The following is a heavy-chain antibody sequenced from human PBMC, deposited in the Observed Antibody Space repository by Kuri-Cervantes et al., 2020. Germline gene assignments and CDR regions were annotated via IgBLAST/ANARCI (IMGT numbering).Heavy chain of an antibody. CDR2: IYTGGTI. D-gene: IGHD5-18*01. CDR3: VSDTDGMDV. J-gene: IGHJ6*02. CDR1: GFTVSSNY. V-gene: IGHV3-66*01. Sequence: GESLKISCEASGFTVSSNYMRWVRQAPGKGLEWVSVIYTGGTIYYVDSVKGRFTISRDNSKNTLYLQMNSLRAEDTAVYYCVSDTDGMDVWGQGTTVTVSS.